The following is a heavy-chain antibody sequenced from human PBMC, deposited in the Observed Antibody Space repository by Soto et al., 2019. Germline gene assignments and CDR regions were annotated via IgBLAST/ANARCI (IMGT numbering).Heavy chain of an antibody. D-gene: IGHD3-9*01. V-gene: IGHV5-10-1*01. CDR1: GYSFTSYW. Sequence: GESLKISCKGSGYSFTSYWISWVRQMPGKGLEWMGRIDPSDSYTNYSPSFQGHVTISADKSISTAYLQWSSLKASDTAMYYCARHGNYDILTGPPYYYYGMDVWGQGTTVTVSS. CDR2: IDPSDSYT. J-gene: IGHJ6*02. CDR3: ARHGNYDILTGPPYYYYGMDV.